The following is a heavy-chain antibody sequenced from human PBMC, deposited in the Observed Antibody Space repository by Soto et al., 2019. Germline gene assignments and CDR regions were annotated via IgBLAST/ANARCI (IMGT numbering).Heavy chain of an antibody. CDR2: ISGSGGST. CDR1: GFTFSSYA. CDR3: AKDSSGSYYERDYYYYGMDV. V-gene: IGHV3-23*01. J-gene: IGHJ6*02. D-gene: IGHD3-10*01. Sequence: PGGSLSLSCAASGFTFSSYAMSWVRQAPGKGQEWDSAISGSGGSTYYADSVKGRFTISRDNSKNTLYLQMNSLRAEDTAVYYCAKDSSGSYYERDYYYYGMDVWGQGTTVTVSS.